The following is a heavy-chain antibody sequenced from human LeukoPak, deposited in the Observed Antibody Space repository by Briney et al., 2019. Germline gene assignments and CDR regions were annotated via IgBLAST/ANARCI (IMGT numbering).Heavy chain of an antibody. CDR1: GFTFSSYS. CDR3: ARSTVTTGLAFDY. D-gene: IGHD4-11*01. J-gene: IGHJ4*02. V-gene: IGHV3-21*01. Sequence: GGFLRLSCAASGFTFSSYSMNWVRQAPGKGLEWVSSISSSSSYIYYADSVKGRFTISRDNAKNSLYLQMNSLRAEDTAVYYCARSTVTTGLAFDYWGQGTLVTVSS. CDR2: ISSSSSYI.